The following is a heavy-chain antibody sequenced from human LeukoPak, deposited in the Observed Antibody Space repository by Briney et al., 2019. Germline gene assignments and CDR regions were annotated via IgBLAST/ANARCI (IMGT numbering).Heavy chain of an antibody. CDR2: ISSTSSYI. D-gene: IGHD2-8*01. Sequence: GGSLRLSCAASGFTFSSYSINWVRQAPGKGLEGVASISSTSSYIYYADSVKGRFTISRDNAKNSLYLQMNSLRAEDTAVYYCARHHCTNGVCFYDYWGQGTLVTVSS. J-gene: IGHJ4*02. CDR1: GFTFSSYS. V-gene: IGHV3-21*01. CDR3: ARHHCTNGVCFYDY.